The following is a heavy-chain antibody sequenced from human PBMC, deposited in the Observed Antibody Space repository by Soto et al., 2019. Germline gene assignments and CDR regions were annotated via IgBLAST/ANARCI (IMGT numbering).Heavy chain of an antibody. V-gene: IGHV3-23*01. CDR1: GFTFSSYA. D-gene: IGHD4-17*01. J-gene: IGHJ2*01. Sequence: GGSLRLSCAASGFTFSSYAMSWVRQAPGKGLEWVSAISGSGGSTYYADSVKGRFTISRDNSKNTLYLQMNSLRAEDTAVYYCARKGEGDDYGEFVPPWYFDLWGRGTPVTVSS. CDR2: ISGSGGST. CDR3: ARKGEGDDYGEFVPPWYFDL.